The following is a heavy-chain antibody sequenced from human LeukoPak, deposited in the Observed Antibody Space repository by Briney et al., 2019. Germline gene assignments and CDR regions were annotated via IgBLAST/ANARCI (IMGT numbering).Heavy chain of an antibody. CDR2: IKPNSGGT. CDR1: GYTFTGYY. CDR3: ARDYCDDVATSSYDPNWFDP. Sequence: ASVKVSCKASGYTFTGYYMHWVRQAPGQGLEWMRWIKPNSGGTNYAQKLQGRVTMTTDTSTSTAYMELRSLRSDDTAVYYCARDYCDDVATSSYDPNWFDPWGQGTLVTVSS. J-gene: IGHJ5*02. V-gene: IGHV1-2*02. D-gene: IGHD4-17*01.